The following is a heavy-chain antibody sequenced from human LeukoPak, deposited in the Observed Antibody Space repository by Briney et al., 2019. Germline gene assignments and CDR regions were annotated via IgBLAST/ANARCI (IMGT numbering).Heavy chain of an antibody. V-gene: IGHV3-33*06. J-gene: IGHJ3*02. CDR3: AKESEAFDI. Sequence: PGRSLRLSCAASGFIFNSYAIHWVRQAPGKGLEWVAVIWYDGSNEYYADSVKGRFTISRDNSKNTLYLQMNSVRAEDTAVYYCAKESEAFDIWGQGTMVTVSS. CDR2: IWYDGSNE. CDR1: GFIFNSYA.